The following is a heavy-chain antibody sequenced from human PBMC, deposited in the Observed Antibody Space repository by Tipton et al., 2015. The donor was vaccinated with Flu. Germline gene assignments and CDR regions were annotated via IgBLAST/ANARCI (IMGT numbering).Heavy chain of an antibody. CDR1: GDSISTTIYY. Sequence: TLSLTCTVSGDSISTTIYYWGWVRQPPGKGLEWIGSIYYSGTTYYSPSLKSRVTISVDSSKNEFSLTLASLTAADTAVYYCARDLWNDRRAYYYYGVDVWGQGP. D-gene: IGHD1-1*01. J-gene: IGHJ6*02. CDR2: IYYSGTT. CDR3: ARDLWNDRRAYYYYGVDV. V-gene: IGHV4-39*07.